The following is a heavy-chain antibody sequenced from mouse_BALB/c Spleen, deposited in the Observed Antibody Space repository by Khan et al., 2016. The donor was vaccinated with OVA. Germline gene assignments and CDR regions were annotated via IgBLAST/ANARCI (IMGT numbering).Heavy chain of an antibody. Sequence: QVQLKQSGPGLVAPSQSLSITCTISGFSLTNYGVHWVRQPPGKGLEWLVVIWSDGSTTYNSALKSRLTISKDNSKSQVFLKMNSIQTDDTAVHFCARQPYYHYNIMDYWGQGTSVTVSS. CDR1: GFSLTNYG. CDR2: IWSDGST. V-gene: IGHV2-6-1*01. D-gene: IGHD2-10*01. J-gene: IGHJ4*01. CDR3: ARQPYYHYNIMDY.